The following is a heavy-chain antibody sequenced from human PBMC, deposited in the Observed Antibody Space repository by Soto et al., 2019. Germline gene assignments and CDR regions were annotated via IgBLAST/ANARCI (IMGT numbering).Heavy chain of an antibody. CDR2: LTVSGDST. J-gene: IGHJ4*02. D-gene: IGHD6-19*01. Sequence: EVQLLESGGGLVQPGGSLRLSCAASGFTFSSFAMSWLRQSPGKGLAWVSSLTVSGDSTYYEDSVKGRFTISRDNSNNTLYLQMNSLRAEDTAIYYCAKDYFGYSSGWYSDYWGQGTLVTVSS. V-gene: IGHV3-23*01. CDR1: GFTFSSFA. CDR3: AKDYFGYSSGWYSDY.